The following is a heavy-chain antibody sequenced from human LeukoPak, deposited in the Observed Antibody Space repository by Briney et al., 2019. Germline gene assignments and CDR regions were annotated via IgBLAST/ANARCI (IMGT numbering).Heavy chain of an antibody. J-gene: IGHJ4*02. V-gene: IGHV4-34*01. CDR1: GGSFSGYY. D-gene: IGHD6-13*01. CDR2: INHSGST. Sequence: SETLSLTCAVYGGSFSGYYRSWIRQPPGKGLEWIGEINHSGSTNYNPSLKSRVTISVDTSKNQFSLKLSSVTAADTAVYYCARARRIIAAAGTFDYWGQGTLVTVSS. CDR3: ARARRIIAAAGTFDY.